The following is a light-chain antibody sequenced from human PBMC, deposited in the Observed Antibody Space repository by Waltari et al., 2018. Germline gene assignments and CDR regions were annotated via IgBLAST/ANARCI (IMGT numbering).Light chain of an antibody. J-gene: IGLJ1*01. V-gene: IGLV3-10*01. CDR3: YSSDSTGLRV. CDR2: EDT. Sequence: SYELTQTPSVSVSPGQTARITCSGHELPRKYAYWFQQKSGQAPRMVIYEDTKRPAGIPASFSGSSSGTGATLTISGAQVDDEANYYCYSSDSTGLRVFGGGTTVVVL. CDR1: ELPRKY.